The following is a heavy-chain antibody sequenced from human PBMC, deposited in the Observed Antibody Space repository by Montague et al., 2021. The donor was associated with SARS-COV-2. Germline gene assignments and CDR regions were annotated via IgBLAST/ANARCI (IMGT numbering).Heavy chain of an antibody. J-gene: IGHJ4*02. CDR3: ARRRLREDYFDF. Sequence: SETLSLTCIVSGRFVRSYYWGWIRQPPGKGLEWLGIVYYSGYTYYNPSVKCRVTISIDASKNQFSLKLNPLTATDTAIYHCARRRLREDYFDFWGQGTLLTVSS. CDR2: VYYSGYT. V-gene: IGHV4-39*01. D-gene: IGHD4-17*01. CDR1: GRFVRSYY.